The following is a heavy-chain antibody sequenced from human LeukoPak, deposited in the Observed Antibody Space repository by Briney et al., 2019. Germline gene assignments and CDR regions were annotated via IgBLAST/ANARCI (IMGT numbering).Heavy chain of an antibody. CDR3: ASQRPRFDYYDSSGYLDY. D-gene: IGHD3-22*01. CDR2: INPSGGST. Sequence: GASVKVSCKASGGTFSSYAISWVRQAPGQGLEWMGIINPSGGSTSYAQKFQGRVTMTRDMSTSTVYMELSSLRSEDTAVYYCASQRPRFDYYDSSGYLDYWGQGTLVTVSS. V-gene: IGHV1-46*01. J-gene: IGHJ4*02. CDR1: GGTFSSYA.